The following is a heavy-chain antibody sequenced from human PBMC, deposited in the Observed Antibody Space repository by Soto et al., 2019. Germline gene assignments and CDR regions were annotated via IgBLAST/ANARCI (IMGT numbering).Heavy chain of an antibody. CDR2: TSYTGNT. D-gene: IGHD4-4*01. V-gene: IGHV4-59*01. CDR1: GGSITAYH. Sequence: SETLPLTSIVSGGSITAYHWSGIRQLPEKRLECIAYTSYTGNTNYHPSFQSRVTISIATSKNQVSLKMTSMTAADTAVYYCARDMHAGVTHYFDPWGQGTLVTVPS. CDR3: ARDMHAGVTHYFDP. J-gene: IGHJ5*02.